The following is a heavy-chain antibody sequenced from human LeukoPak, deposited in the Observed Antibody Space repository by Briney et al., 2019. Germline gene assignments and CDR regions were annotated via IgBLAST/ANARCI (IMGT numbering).Heavy chain of an antibody. V-gene: IGHV3-23*01. J-gene: IGHJ5*02. CDR1: GFTFSSYA. CDR3: AKDSYSSGWYEVFWFDP. Sequence: GGSLRLSCAASGFTFSSYAMSWVRQAPGKGLEWVSAISGSGGSTYYADSVKGRFTISRDNSKNTLYLQMNSLRAEDTAVYYCAKDSYSSGWYEVFWFDPWGQGTLVTASS. CDR2: ISGSGGST. D-gene: IGHD6-19*01.